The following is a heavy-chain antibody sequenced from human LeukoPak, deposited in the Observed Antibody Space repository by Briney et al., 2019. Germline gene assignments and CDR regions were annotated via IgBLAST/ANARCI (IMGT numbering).Heavy chain of an antibody. D-gene: IGHD2-21*02. V-gene: IGHV4-4*09. Sequence: KPSETLSLTCTVSGGPISSYYWSWIRQPPGKGLEWIGYIYTSGSTNYNPSLKSRVTISVDTSKNQFSLKLSSVTAADTAVYYCARHGSRLTASRFYFDYWGQGTLVTVSS. CDR2: IYTSGST. CDR1: GGPISSYY. J-gene: IGHJ4*02. CDR3: ARHGSRLTASRFYFDY.